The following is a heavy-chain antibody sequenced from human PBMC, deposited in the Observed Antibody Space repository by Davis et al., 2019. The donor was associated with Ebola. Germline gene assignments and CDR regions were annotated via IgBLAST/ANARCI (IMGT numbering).Heavy chain of an antibody. CDR2: IYYSGST. V-gene: IGHV4-39*01. D-gene: IGHD5-18*01. Sequence: GSLRLSCAVSGGSISSSSYYWGWIRQPPGKGLEWIGSIYYSGSTYYNPSLKSRVTISVDTSKNQFSLKLSSVTAADTAVYYCARGYSYGPYNWFDPWGQGTLVTVSS. CDR3: ARGYSYGPYNWFDP. J-gene: IGHJ5*02. CDR1: GGSISSSSYY.